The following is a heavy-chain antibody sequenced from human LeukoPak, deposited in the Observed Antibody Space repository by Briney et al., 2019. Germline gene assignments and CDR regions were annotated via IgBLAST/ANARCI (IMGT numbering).Heavy chain of an antibody. CDR2: ISSSTSYI. CDR3: ARAGGSTVSHSDY. D-gene: IGHD4-17*01. Sequence: GGSLRLSCAASGFTFSSYSMNWIRQAPGKGLEWVSSISSSTSYIYYADSVKGRFTISKDNAKNSLYLQMNSLRAEDTAVYYCARAGGSTVSHSDYWGQGTLVTVSA. V-gene: IGHV3-21*01. J-gene: IGHJ4*02. CDR1: GFTFSSYS.